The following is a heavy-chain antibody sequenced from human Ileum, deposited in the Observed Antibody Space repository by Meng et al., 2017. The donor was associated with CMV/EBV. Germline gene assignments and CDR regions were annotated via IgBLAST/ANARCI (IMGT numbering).Heavy chain of an antibody. Sequence: GESLKISCAASGFTFSNYWMSWVRQAPGKGLEWVANIKQDVSEIYYVGSVKGRFTISRDNAKNSVYLQMNSLRAEDTAVYYCARDSGRMNYWGQGTLVTVSS. D-gene: IGHD2-8*01. CDR2: IKQDVSEI. CDR3: ARDSGRMNY. V-gene: IGHV3-7*01. J-gene: IGHJ4*02. CDR1: GFTFSNYW.